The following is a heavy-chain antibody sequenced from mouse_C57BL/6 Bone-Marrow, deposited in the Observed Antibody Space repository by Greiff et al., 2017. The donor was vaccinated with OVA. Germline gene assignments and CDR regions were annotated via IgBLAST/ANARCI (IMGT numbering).Heavy chain of an antibody. CDR3: ARGGVYGFSD. D-gene: IGHD2-2*01. Sequence: VQLQQSGPELVKPGASVKISCKASGYSFTGYYMNWVKQSPEKSLEWIGEINPSTGGTTYNQKFKAKATLTVDKSSSTAYMQLKSLTSEDSAVYYCARGGVYGFSDWGQGTLVTVSA. J-gene: IGHJ3*01. CDR1: GYSFTGYY. CDR2: INPSTGGT. V-gene: IGHV1-42*01.